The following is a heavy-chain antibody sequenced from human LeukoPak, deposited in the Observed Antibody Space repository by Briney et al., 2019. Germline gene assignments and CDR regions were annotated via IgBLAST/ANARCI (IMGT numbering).Heavy chain of an antibody. J-gene: IGHJ3*02. CDR3: ARRGYSGYDPRDAFDI. CDR2: IYYSGST. Sequence: SETLSLTCTVSGGSISSYYWSWIRQPPGKGLEWIGYIYYSGSTNYNPSLKSRVTISVDTSKNQFSLKLSSVTAADTAVYYCARRGYSGYDPRDAFDIWGQGTMVTVSS. D-gene: IGHD5-12*01. CDR1: GGSISSYY. V-gene: IGHV4-59*01.